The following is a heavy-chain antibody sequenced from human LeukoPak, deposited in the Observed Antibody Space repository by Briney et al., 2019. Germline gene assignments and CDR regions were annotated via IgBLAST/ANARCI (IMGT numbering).Heavy chain of an antibody. CDR3: AKERLGGNYGDYAVDY. V-gene: IGHV3-23*01. D-gene: IGHD4-17*01. J-gene: IGHJ4*02. Sequence: GGSLRLSCAASGFSFTSYAMGWVRQAPGKGLEWVSSVSGSGDGTYYADSVKGRFTISRDNSKKTLDLHMDSLRAEDTAVYYCAKERLGGNYGDYAVDYWGQGTMVTVSS. CDR1: GFSFTSYA. CDR2: VSGSGDGT.